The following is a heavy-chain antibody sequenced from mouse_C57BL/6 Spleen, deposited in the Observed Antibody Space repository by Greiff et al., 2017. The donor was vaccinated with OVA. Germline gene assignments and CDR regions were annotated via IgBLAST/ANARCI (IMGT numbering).Heavy chain of an antibody. V-gene: IGHV2-9-1*01. Sequence: QVQLKESGPGLVAPSQSLSITCTVSGFSLTSYAISWVRQPPGKGLEWLGVLWTGGGTHSNSALKSTLFISKDNSKSQVVIKLNSLTTDDTARYYCARDYDYDRDYCSIDYWGPGTSVTVSS. CDR2: LWTGGGT. CDR1: GFSLTSYA. J-gene: IGHJ4*01. D-gene: IGHD2-4*01. CDR3: ARDYDYDRDYCSIDY.